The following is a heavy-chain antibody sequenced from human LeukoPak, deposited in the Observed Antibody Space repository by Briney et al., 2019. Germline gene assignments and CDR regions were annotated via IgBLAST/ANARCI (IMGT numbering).Heavy chain of an antibody. CDR2: ISYDGSNK. Sequence: GGSLRLSCAASGFTLSSYDMHWVRQAPGKVRDWVTVISYDGSNKYYGDSVKGRFTISRDNSKNTLYLKMNSLRAEDTAVYYCAKEGSNGDFDYWGQGTLVTVSS. J-gene: IGHJ4*02. CDR3: AKEGSNGDFDY. CDR1: GFTLSSYD. V-gene: IGHV3-30*18. D-gene: IGHD1-26*01.